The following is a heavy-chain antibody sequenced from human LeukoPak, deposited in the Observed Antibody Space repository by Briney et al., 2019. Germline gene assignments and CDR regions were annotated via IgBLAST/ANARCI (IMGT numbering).Heavy chain of an antibody. CDR1: EFTFSSYS. D-gene: IGHD3-22*01. Sequence: GGSLRLSCAASEFTFSSYSMNWVRQAPGKGLEWVSYITNSGNSKSYADSVKGRFTISRDNTKNSLYLQMNGLRAEDTAVYYGARTRSSGYSTFDYWGQGILVTVSS. CDR2: ITNSGNSK. V-gene: IGHV3-48*01. CDR3: ARTRSSGYSTFDY. J-gene: IGHJ4*02.